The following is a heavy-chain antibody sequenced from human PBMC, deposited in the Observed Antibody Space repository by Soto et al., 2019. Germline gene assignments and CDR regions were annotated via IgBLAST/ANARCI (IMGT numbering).Heavy chain of an antibody. CDR2: LRCRGASA. D-gene: IGHD3-10*01. Sequence: PGGSLRLSCAASGFTFSSYAMSWVRQAPWKGLEWVSALRCRGASAYYADSVKCRLTISRDNSKNTLYLQMNSLRAEDKAVYYRAKSLVRGVIITLYYGMDVWGQGTTVAVSS. J-gene: IGHJ6*02. V-gene: IGHV3-23*01. CDR1: GFTFSSYA. CDR3: AKSLVRGVIITLYYGMDV.